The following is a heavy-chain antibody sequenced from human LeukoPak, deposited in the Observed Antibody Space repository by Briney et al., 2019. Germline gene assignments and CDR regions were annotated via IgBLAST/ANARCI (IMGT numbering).Heavy chain of an antibody. CDR3: AKELGYCSGGSCYELDY. D-gene: IGHD2-15*01. V-gene: IGHV3-23*01. Sequence: PGGSLRLSCAASGFTFSSYAMSWVRQAPGKGLEWVSDISGSGGSTYYADSVKGRFTISRDNSKNTLYLQMNSLRAEDTAEYYCAKELGYCSGGSCYELDYWGQGTLVTVSS. CDR1: GFTFSSYA. CDR2: ISGSGGST. J-gene: IGHJ4*02.